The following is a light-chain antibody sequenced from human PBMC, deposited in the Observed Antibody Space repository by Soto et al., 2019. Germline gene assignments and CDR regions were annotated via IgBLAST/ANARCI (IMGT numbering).Light chain of an antibody. CDR2: GAS. Sequence: EIVLTQSPGTLSLSPGERATLSCRASQSVSRNYLAWYQQNPGQTPRLLIYGASSRAAGIPDRFSGSGSGTDFSLAISRLETEDFAVYYCQQYGTSPWTFGQGTKVEIK. CDR1: QSVSRNY. CDR3: QQYGTSPWT. J-gene: IGKJ1*01. V-gene: IGKV3-20*01.